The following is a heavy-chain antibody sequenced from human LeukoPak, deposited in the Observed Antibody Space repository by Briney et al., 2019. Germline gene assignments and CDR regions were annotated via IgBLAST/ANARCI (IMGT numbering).Heavy chain of an antibody. D-gene: IGHD1-20*01. Sequence: GGSLRLSCAASGFTFSSYAMAWVRQAPGKGLEWVSAISGNGRDTYYPDSVRGRFTIPRDNSKNTLYLQMSSRRAEDTAIFYCAKNVNGGNWYYFDYWGQGTLVTVSS. CDR3: AKNVNGGNWYYFDY. J-gene: IGHJ4*02. V-gene: IGHV3-23*01. CDR2: ISGNGRDT. CDR1: GFTFSSYA.